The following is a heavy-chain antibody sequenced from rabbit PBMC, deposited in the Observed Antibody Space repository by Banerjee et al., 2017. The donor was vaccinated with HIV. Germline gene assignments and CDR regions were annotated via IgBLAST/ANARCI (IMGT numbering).Heavy chain of an antibody. CDR3: ARQWSYFNL. V-gene: IGHV1S40*01. D-gene: IGHD2-1*01. J-gene: IGHJ4*01. Sequence: QSLEESGGDLVKPGASLTLTCTASGFDFSSNAMCWVRQAPGKRPEWVACIGAGSWGSTIYATWAKGRFTISKTSSTTVTLQMTSLTAADTATYFCARQWSYFNLWGPGTLVTVS. CDR1: GFDFSSNA. CDR2: IGAGSWGST.